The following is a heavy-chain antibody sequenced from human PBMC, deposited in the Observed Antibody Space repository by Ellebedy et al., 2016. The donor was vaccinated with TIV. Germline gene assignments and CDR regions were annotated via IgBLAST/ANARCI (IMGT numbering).Heavy chain of an antibody. CDR3: ASLAGRQRYND. J-gene: IGHJ4*02. D-gene: IGHD6-6*01. V-gene: IGHV3-7*01. CDR2: IKQGGSEK. CDR1: GFTFTNYW. Sequence: GESLKISCAASGFTFTNYWMSWVRQAPGKGLEWVATIKQGGSEKYYVDPVKGRFTISRDNARNSLYLQMNSLRVEDTAVYYCASLAGRQRYNDWGQGTLVTVSS.